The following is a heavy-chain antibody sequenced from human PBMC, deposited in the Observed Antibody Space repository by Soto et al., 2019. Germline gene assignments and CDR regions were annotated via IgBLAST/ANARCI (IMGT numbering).Heavy chain of an antibody. CDR1: GFSFSTSGVG. CDR3: ARRGVTGISRGNFDY. CDR2: IYWDDDK. D-gene: IGHD2-21*01. V-gene: IGHV2-5*02. Sequence: QITLKESGPPLVKPTQTLTLTCTFSGFSFSTSGVGVGWIRQPPGKALEWLALIYWDDDKRYSPSLKSRLTITKDTSKNQVVLTMTSMDPVDTATYYCARRGVTGISRGNFDYWGQGALVTVSS. J-gene: IGHJ4*02.